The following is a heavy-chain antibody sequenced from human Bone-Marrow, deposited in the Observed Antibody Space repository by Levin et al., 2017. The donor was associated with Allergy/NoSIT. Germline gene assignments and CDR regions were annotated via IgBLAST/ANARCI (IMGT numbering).Heavy chain of an antibody. CDR2: VYHSGNT. Sequence: PSETLSLTCSVSGGSIRSYYWSWIRQPPGKGLEWIGYVYHSGNTHYNPSLKSRVTISVDTSQNQFSVKLISVTAADTAVYYCASYVWFGTVRHFDIWGRGALVTVSS. V-gene: IGHV4-59*01. CDR1: GGSIRSYY. CDR3: ASYVWFGTVRHFDI. D-gene: IGHD3-10*01. J-gene: IGHJ2*01.